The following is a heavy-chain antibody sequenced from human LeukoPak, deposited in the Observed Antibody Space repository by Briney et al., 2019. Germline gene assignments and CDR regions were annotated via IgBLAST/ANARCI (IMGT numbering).Heavy chain of an antibody. J-gene: IGHJ5*01. V-gene: IGHV3-23*01. CDR1: GFTSNNYA. CDR2: ISAGGVTP. Sequence: LAAGSMIPSRAAAGFTSNNYAMRWVRQPPKGGLEWGSAISAGGVTPYTADTVKARFSNARDNSEKTMSLQMNSLRAEGTAVYYSAKYPREYCSRTSCPNAFDSWGQGTLVTVSS. CDR3: AKYPREYCSRTSCPNAFDS. D-gene: IGHD2-2*01.